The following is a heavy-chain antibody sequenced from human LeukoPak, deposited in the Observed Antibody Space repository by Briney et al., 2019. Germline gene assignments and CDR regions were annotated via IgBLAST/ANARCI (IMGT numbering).Heavy chain of an antibody. D-gene: IGHD6-19*01. Sequence: ASVKVSCKASGDTFTGYYMHWVRQAPGQGLEWMGWINPNSGGTNYAQKFQGWVTMTRDTSISTAYMELSRLRSDDTAVYYCARATAIAVAGDAFDIWGQGTMVTVSS. CDR3: ARATAIAVAGDAFDI. V-gene: IGHV1-2*04. J-gene: IGHJ3*02. CDR2: INPNSGGT. CDR1: GDTFTGYY.